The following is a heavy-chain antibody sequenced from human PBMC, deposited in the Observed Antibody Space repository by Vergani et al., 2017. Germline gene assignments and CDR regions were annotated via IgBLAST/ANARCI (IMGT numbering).Heavy chain of an antibody. J-gene: IGHJ5*02. CDR3: ARDQPPDNWNYAGWFDP. D-gene: IGHD1-7*01. CDR2: IIPFLGIA. V-gene: IGHV1-69*04. Sequence: VQLGQAGAEVKKPGSSVKVSCKASGGTFSSYAISWVRQAPGQGLEWMGRIIPFLGIANYAQKFQGRVTITADESTSTAYMELSSLRSEDTAVFYCARDQPPDNWNYAGWFDPWGQGTLVTVSS. CDR1: GGTFSSYA.